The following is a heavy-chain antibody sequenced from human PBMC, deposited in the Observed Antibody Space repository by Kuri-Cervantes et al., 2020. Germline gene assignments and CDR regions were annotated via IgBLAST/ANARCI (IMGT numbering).Heavy chain of an antibody. V-gene: IGHV3-21*04. J-gene: IGHJ4*02. CDR1: GFTFSRYS. Sequence: GESLKISCAASGFTFSRYSMNWVRQAPGKGLEWVSSISSSSSYIYYADSVKGRLTISRDNAKNSLYLQMNSLRAEDTAVYYCARGGRGEDYFDYWGQGTLVTVSS. CDR3: ARGGRGEDYFDY. D-gene: IGHD3-10*01. CDR2: ISSSSSYI.